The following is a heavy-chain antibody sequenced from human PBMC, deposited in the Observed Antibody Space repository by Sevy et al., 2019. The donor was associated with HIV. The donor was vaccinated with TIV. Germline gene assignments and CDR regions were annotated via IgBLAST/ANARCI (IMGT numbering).Heavy chain of an antibody. V-gene: IGHV4-59*08. CDR2: VYYAGGT. CDR1: GGSINSDH. J-gene: IGHJ3*02. Sequence: LPETLSLTCTVSGGSINSDHWNWIRQPPGKGLEWIGYVYYAGGTNYNPSLKNRVTISVDRTKNQFSLKLTSVTAADTAVYYCARRNDFDIWGQGTMVIVSS. CDR3: ARRNDFDI.